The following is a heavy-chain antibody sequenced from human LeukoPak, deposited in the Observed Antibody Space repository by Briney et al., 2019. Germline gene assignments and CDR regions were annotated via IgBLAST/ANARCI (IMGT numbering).Heavy chain of an antibody. CDR1: GGSISSGDYY. CDR3: ASDPRGCSGGSCYSRAIDAFDI. Sequence: LSLTCTVSGGSISSGDYYWSWVRQAPGKGLEWVSVIYSGGSTYYADSVKGRFTISRDNSKNTLYLQMNSLRAEDTAVYYCASDPRGCSGGSCYSRAIDAFDIWGQGTMVTVSS. V-gene: IGHV3-53*01. J-gene: IGHJ3*02. CDR2: IYSGGST. D-gene: IGHD2-15*01.